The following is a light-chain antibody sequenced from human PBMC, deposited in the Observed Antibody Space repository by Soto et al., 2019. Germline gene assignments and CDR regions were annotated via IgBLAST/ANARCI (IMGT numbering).Light chain of an antibody. CDR1: QDISNY. Sequence: IRMTQSPPARSVSVAGRVSSTCQASQDISNYLHWFQQKPGKAPQLLIFDVSNLQTGVPSRFSGGGSGTDFALTISSLEPEDNATYYCHQYDSLPLPFGQGTRLEIK. V-gene: IGKV1-33*01. J-gene: IGKJ5*01. CDR3: HQYDSLPLP. CDR2: DVS.